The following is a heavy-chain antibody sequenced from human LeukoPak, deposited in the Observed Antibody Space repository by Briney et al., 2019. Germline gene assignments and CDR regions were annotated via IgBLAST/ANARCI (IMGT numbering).Heavy chain of an antibody. V-gene: IGHV1-18*01. CDR2: ISAYNGNT. D-gene: IGHD5-18*01. Sequence: GASVKVSCKASGYTFTAYYIHWVRQAPGQGLEWMGWISAYNGNTNYAQKLQGRVTMTTDTSTSTAYMELRSLRSDDTAVYYCARAAAYSYEFDYWAREPWSPSPQ. CDR3: ARAAAYSYEFDY. J-gene: IGHJ4*02. CDR1: GYTFTAYY.